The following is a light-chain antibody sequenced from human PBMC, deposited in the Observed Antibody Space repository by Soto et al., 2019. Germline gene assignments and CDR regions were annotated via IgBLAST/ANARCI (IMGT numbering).Light chain of an antibody. Sequence: SALCLPSSVSGSPGQSITISCTGTIDDVGAYNSVSWYQQLPHKAPQVILYKGTQRPSGVSSRFSGSTSGNAASLTISGLQADEEADYFCCSSAPESTYVFGTGTKV. J-gene: IGLJ1*01. CDR2: KGT. CDR3: CSSAPESTYV. CDR1: IDDVGAYNS. V-gene: IGLV2-23*01.